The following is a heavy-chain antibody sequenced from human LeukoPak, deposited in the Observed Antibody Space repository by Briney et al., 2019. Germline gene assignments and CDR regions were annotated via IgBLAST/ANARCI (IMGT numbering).Heavy chain of an antibody. CDR2: IYNNGNT. CDR1: GFTFSSYA. V-gene: IGHV3-53*01. D-gene: IGHD4-23*01. Sequence: GGSLRLSCAASGFTFSSYAMSWVRQAPGKGLEWVSVIYNNGNTYYADSVKGRFTISRDNSKNTLYLQMNSLRAEDTAVYYCAREVTGGNPFDYWGQGTLVTVSS. J-gene: IGHJ4*02. CDR3: AREVTGGNPFDY.